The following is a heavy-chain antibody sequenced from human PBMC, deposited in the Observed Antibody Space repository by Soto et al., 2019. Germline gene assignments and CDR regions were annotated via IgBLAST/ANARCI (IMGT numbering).Heavy chain of an antibody. CDR2: ISGSGGST. J-gene: IGHJ4*02. CDR3: AKASGRDTGAIDY. V-gene: IGHV3-23*01. CDR1: GFTFSSYA. D-gene: IGHD1-26*01. Sequence: EVQLLESGGGLVQPGGSLRLSCAASGFTFSSYAMSWVRQAPGKGLEWVSGISGSGGSTYYADSVKGRFTISRDNSKNTLYLQMISLRAEDTAVYYCAKASGRDTGAIDYWGQGTLVTVSS.